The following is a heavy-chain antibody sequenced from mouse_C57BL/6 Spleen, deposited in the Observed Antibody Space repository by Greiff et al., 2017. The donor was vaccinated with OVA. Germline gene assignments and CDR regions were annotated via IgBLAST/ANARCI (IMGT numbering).Heavy chain of an antibody. CDR1: GFTFSDYG. CDR2: ISSGSSTI. J-gene: IGHJ3*01. CDR3: ARSPYGSSSAWFAY. D-gene: IGHD1-1*01. Sequence: EVKLVESGGGLVKPGGSLKLSCAASGFTFSDYGMHWVRQAPEKGLEWVAYISSGSSTIYYEEHVKGRFTFSRDNAKNTLCLQMTRLWAEDTAMYYCARSPYGSSSAWFAYWGQGTLVTVSA. V-gene: IGHV5-17*01.